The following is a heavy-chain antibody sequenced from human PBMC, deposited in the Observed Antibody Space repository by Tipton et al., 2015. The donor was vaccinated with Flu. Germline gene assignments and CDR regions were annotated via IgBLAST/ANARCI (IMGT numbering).Heavy chain of an antibody. Sequence: TLSLTCTVSGGSISRSSYYWGWIRQPPGKGLEWIGNIHRSGYTYHNPSLKSRVTISVDTSKNQFSLKLTSVTAADTAVYYCARRDYSNYVSEPKNWFDPWGPGTLVTVSS. V-gene: IGHV4-39*07. D-gene: IGHD4-11*01. CDR2: IHRSGYT. J-gene: IGHJ5*02. CDR3: ARRDYSNYVSEPKNWFDP. CDR1: GGSISRSSYY.